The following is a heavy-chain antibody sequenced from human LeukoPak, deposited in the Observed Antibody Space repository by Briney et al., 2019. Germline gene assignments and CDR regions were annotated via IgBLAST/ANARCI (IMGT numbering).Heavy chain of an antibody. CDR1: GGSISSYY. Sequence: QPSETLSLTCTVSGGSISSYYWSWIRQPPGKGLEWIGYIYTSGSTNYNPSLKSRVTISVDTSKNQFSLKLSSVTAADTAVYYCASLGRAYSPYDYWGQGTLVTVSS. D-gene: IGHD2-15*01. CDR3: ASLGRAYSPYDY. J-gene: IGHJ4*02. V-gene: IGHV4-4*09. CDR2: IYTSGST.